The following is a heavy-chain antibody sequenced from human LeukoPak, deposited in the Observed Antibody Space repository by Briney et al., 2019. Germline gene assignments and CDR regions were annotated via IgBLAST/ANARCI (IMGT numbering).Heavy chain of an antibody. CDR2: LSYSGTT. Sequence: KASETLSLTCSVSGGSISSSDYYWGWIRQPPGKGLEWIGSLSYSGTTYYNPSLRSRVTISIDTSKKQFSLKLSSVTAADTAVYYCARHRRRNSKYYYYYYYMDVWGKGTTVTISS. CDR3: ARHRRRNSKYYYYYYYMDV. J-gene: IGHJ6*03. CDR1: GGSISSSDYY. V-gene: IGHV4-39*01. D-gene: IGHD4-23*01.